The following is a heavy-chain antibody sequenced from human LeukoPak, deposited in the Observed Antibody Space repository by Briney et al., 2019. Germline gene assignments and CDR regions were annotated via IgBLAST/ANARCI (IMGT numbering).Heavy chain of an antibody. V-gene: IGHV3-21*05. Sequence: GGPLILSCAASGFTFSSYSKNWVHEPPGKGLECVSYFSRSSNYIYSAHSVTGRFTISRDNAKNSLYLQMNSLRAEDTAVYYCARVGSGSSSYGYYYMDVWGKGTTVTVSS. CDR2: FSRSSNYI. CDR3: ARVGSGSSSYGYYYMDV. D-gene: IGHD6-6*01. CDR1: GFTFSSYS. J-gene: IGHJ6*03.